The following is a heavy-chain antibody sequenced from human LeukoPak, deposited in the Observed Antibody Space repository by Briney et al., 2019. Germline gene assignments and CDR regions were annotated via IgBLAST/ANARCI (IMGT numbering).Heavy chain of an antibody. Sequence: ASVKVSCKASGGTFSSYAISWVRQAPGQGLEWMGGIIPIFGTANYAQKFQGRATITADESTSTAYMELSSLRSEDTAVYYCGGGATGEMEYYYMDVWGKGTTVTVSS. V-gene: IGHV1-69*13. D-gene: IGHD3-16*01. CDR1: GGTFSSYA. J-gene: IGHJ6*03. CDR2: IIPIFGTA. CDR3: GGGATGEMEYYYMDV.